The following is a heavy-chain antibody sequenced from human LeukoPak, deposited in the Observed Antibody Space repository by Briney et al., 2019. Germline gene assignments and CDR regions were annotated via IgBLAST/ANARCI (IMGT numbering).Heavy chain of an antibody. J-gene: IGHJ2*01. CDR2: FDPEDGET. D-gene: IGHD6-13*01. CDR3: ATDRGLAVAGPQTPYWYLDL. Sequence: ASVKVSCKVSGYTLTELSMHWVRQAPGKGLEWMGGFDPEDGETIYAQKFQGRVTMTEDTSTDTAYMELSSLRSEDTAVYYCATDRGLAVAGPQTPYWYLDLWGRGTLVTVSS. CDR1: GYTLTELS. V-gene: IGHV1-24*01.